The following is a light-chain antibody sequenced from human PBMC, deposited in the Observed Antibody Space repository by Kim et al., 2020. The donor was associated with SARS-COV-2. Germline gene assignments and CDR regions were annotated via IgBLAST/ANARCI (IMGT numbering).Light chain of an antibody. CDR1: SSNIGSNY. V-gene: IGLV1-47*01. CDR2: RNN. Sequence: QRVTIACSGSSSNIGSNYVYWYQQLPGTAPKLLIYRNNQRPSGVPDRFSGSKSGTSASLAISGLRSGDEADYYCAAWDDSLSGYVVFGGGTQLTVL. J-gene: IGLJ2*01. CDR3: AAWDDSLSGYVV.